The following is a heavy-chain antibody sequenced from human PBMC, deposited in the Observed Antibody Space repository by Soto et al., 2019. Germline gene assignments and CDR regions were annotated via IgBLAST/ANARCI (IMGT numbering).Heavy chain of an antibody. Sequence: SETLSLPCTVSGGSISSYYCSWIRQPAGKGLEWLGRSYTSGSTNYNPSLKSRGTMSVDTSKNQYYHKLSSMTAVYRAVDECASESDYIGGASHDYGMDVWGQRTTVT. J-gene: IGHJ6*02. CDR3: ASESDYIGGASHDYGMDV. CDR1: GGSISSYY. CDR2: SYTSGST. V-gene: IGHV4-4*07. D-gene: IGHD1-26*01.